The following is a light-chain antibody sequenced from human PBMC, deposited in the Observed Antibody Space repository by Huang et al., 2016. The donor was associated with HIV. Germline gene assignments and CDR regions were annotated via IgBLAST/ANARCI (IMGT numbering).Light chain of an antibody. CDR3: QQPGS. V-gene: IGKV3-11*01. CDR1: QSVGGY. Sequence: EIVLTQSPATLSLSPGERATLSCRASQSVGGYLAWYQQKPCQAPRLLIYDTSTRATGIPARFSGSGSETDSTLTISSLEPEDFAVYYCQQPGSFGQGTKVDIK. J-gene: IGKJ2*01. CDR2: DTS.